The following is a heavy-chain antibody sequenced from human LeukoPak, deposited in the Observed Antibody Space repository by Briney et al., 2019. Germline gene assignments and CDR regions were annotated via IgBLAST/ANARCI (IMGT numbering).Heavy chain of an antibody. CDR3: AISPVVAATLYFDY. CDR2: IYYSGST. CDR1: GGSISSYY. J-gene: IGHJ4*02. V-gene: IGHV4-59*08. Sequence: SETLSLTCTVSGGSISSYYRSWIRQPPGKGLEWIGYIYYSGSTNYNPSLKSRVTISVDTSKNQFSLKLSSVTAADTAVYYCAISPVVAATLYFDYWGQGTLVTVSS. D-gene: IGHD2-15*01.